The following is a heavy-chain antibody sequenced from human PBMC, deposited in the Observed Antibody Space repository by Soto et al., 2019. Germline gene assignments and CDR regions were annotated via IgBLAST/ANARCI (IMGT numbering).Heavy chain of an antibody. CDR1: GFTFDDYG. D-gene: IGHD4-17*01. J-gene: IGHJ3*02. CDR2: INWNGGST. Sequence: EVQLVESGGGVVRPGGSLRLSCAASGFTFDDYGMSWVRQAPGKGLEWVSGINWNGGSTGYADSVKGRFTISRDNAKNSLYLKMNSLRAEDTALYHCARGMTTASTPAFDIWGQGTMVTVSS. V-gene: IGHV3-20*01. CDR3: ARGMTTASTPAFDI.